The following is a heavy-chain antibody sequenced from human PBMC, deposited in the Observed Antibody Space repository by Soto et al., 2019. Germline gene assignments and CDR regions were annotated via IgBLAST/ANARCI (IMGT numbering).Heavy chain of an antibody. Sequence: EVQLVESGGGLVQPGGSLRLSCAASGFTFSTYNMNWVRQAPGKGLEWVSYISASSSTIYYADSVKGRFTISRDNAKNPLYQQINRLRDEDTALYYCARNDIPTTLSSSNWNPIYFWGQGTLVTVSS. D-gene: IGHD1-20*01. CDR2: ISASSSTI. CDR1: GFTFSTYN. CDR3: ARNDIPTTLSSSNWNPIYF. J-gene: IGHJ4*02. V-gene: IGHV3-48*02.